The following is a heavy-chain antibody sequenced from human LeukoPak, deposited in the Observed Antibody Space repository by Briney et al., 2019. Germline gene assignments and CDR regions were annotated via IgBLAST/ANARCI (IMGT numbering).Heavy chain of an antibody. CDR1: GFTFIYYV. CDR2: IRYDGTNK. Sequence: GGALRLSRAASGFTFIYYVMHWVREAPGKGLEWVAFIRYDGTNKYYADSVKGRFTISRDNSKNTLYLQMNSLRTEDTAVYYCAKYYDLLTGYYNGYLDYWGQGILVTVSS. CDR3: AKYYDLLTGYYNGYLDY. J-gene: IGHJ4*02. V-gene: IGHV3-30*02. D-gene: IGHD3-9*01.